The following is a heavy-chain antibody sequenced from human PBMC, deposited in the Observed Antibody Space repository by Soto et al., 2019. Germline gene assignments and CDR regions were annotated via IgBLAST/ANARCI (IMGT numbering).Heavy chain of an antibody. J-gene: IGHJ3*02. Sequence: SETLSLTCTVSGGSISSYYWSWIRQPPGKGLKWIGYIYYSGSTNYNPSLKSRVTISVDTSKNQFSLKLSSVTAADTAVYYCARANDLDAFDIWGQGTMVTVSS. V-gene: IGHV4-59*01. CDR3: ARANDLDAFDI. CDR2: IYYSGST. CDR1: GGSISSYY.